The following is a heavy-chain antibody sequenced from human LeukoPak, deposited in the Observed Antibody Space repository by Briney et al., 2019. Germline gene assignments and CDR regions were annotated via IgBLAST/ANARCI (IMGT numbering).Heavy chain of an antibody. CDR3: ARDRDIVVVPAAIMDY. V-gene: IGHV3-11*01. J-gene: IGHJ4*02. Sequence: GGSLRLSCAASGFAFSDYYMSWIRQAPGKGLEWVSYISSSGSTIYYADSVKGRFTISRDNAKNSLYLQMNSLRAEDTAVYYCARDRDIVVVPAAIMDYWGQGTLVTVSS. CDR1: GFAFSDYY. D-gene: IGHD2-2*02. CDR2: ISSSGSTI.